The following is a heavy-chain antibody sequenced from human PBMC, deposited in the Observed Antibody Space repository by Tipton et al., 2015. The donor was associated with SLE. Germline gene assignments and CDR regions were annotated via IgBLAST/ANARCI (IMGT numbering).Heavy chain of an antibody. D-gene: IGHD4/OR15-4a*01. CDR2: INAGNGNT. Sequence: QLVQSGPEVKKPGASVKVSCKASGYTFTSYAMHWVRQDPGQRLEWMGWINAGNGNTKYSQKFQGRVTITRDTSASTAYMELSSLRSEDTAVYYCARGLTPRYYYYMDVWGKGTTVTVSS. J-gene: IGHJ6*03. CDR1: GYTFTSYA. CDR3: ARGLTPRYYYYMDV. V-gene: IGHV1-3*01.